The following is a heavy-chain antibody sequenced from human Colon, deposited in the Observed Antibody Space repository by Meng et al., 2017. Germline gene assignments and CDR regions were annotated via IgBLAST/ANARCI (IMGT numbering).Heavy chain of an antibody. D-gene: IGHD6-19*01. V-gene: IGHV5-51*01. J-gene: IGHJ4*02. CDR2: IYPCNSKT. CDR3: ARAYSAGWYEDY. CDR1: GYSFSSYW. Sequence: GESLKISCKGSGYSFSSYWIAWVRQMPGKGLEWRGIIYPCNSKTTYSPSFQGQVTISADKSIDTAYLQWSSMKAADSAVYFCARAYSAGWYEDYWGQGTQVTVSS.